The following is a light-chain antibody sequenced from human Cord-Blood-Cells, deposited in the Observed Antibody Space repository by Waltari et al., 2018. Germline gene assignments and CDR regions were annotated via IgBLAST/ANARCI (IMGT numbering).Light chain of an antibody. CDR3: AAWDDSLSGGV. Sequence: QSVLIRPPSASGTPGQRVTISCSGSSSNIGSNYVYWYQQLPGTAPKLLIYRNNQRPSGVPDRFSGSKSGTSASLAISGLRSEDEADYYCAAWDDSLSGGVFGGGTKLTVL. V-gene: IGLV1-47*01. J-gene: IGLJ3*02. CDR2: RNN. CDR1: SSNIGSNY.